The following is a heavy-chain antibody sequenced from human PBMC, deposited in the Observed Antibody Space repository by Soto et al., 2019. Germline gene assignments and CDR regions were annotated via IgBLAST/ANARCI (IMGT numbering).Heavy chain of an antibody. D-gene: IGHD3-16*02. CDR2: IYYSGST. CDR3: ARRMSYIWGSYRLFDY. Sequence: QLQLQESGPGLVKPSETLSLTCTVSGGSISSSSYYWGWIRQPPGKGLEWIGSIYYSGSTYYNPSLKSRVTISVDTSKNQFSLKLSSVTAADTAVYYCARRMSYIWGSYRLFDYWGQGTLLTVSS. V-gene: IGHV4-39*01. J-gene: IGHJ4*02. CDR1: GGSISSSSYY.